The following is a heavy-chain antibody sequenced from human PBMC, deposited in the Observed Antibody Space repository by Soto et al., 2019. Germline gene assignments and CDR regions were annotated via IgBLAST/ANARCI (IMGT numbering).Heavy chain of an antibody. V-gene: IGHV3-23*01. CDR1: GFTFSSYA. CDR3: AKALPVEYSERRGYYGMDV. J-gene: IGHJ6*02. D-gene: IGHD1-1*01. Sequence: GGSLRLSCAASGFTFSSYAMSWVRQAPGKGLEWVSAISGSGGSTYYADSVKGRFTISRDNSKNTLYLQMNSLRAEDTAVYYCAKALPVEYSERRGYYGMDVWGQGTTVTVSS. CDR2: ISGSGGST.